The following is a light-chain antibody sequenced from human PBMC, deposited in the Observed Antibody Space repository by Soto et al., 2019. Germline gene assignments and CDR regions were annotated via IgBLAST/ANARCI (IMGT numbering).Light chain of an antibody. V-gene: IGKV1-39*01. CDR2: AES. J-gene: IGKJ4*01. CDR1: QSISSY. Sequence: DIRMTQSPSSLSASVGVRVTITCRASQSISSYLNWYQQKPGKAPKLLIYAESSLQSRVPSSFSGSGSGTDFTLTIRSMQPEELATYYCQKSYSPHLTVGGGTKVEIK. CDR3: QKSYSPHLT.